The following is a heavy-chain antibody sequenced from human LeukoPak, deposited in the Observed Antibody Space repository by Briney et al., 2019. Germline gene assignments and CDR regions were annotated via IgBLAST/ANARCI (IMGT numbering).Heavy chain of an antibody. Sequence: GGSLRLSCAASGFIFSSYAMSWVRQAPGKGLEWVSIIYSGGETYYADSVKGRFTISRDNSKNSLYLQMNSLRAEDTAVYYCARDRPPQGIAVAAWGQGTLVTVSS. V-gene: IGHV3-66*01. D-gene: IGHD6-19*01. CDR1: GFIFSSYA. CDR3: ARDRPPQGIAVAA. J-gene: IGHJ5*02. CDR2: IYSGGET.